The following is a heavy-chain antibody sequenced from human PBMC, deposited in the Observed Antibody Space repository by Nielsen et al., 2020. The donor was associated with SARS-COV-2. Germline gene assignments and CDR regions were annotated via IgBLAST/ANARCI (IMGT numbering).Heavy chain of an antibody. V-gene: IGHV3-30-3*01. Sequence: GGSLRLSCAASGFTFSSYAMHWVRQAPGKGLEWVAVISYDGSNKYYADSVKGRFTISRDNSKNTLYLQMNSLRAEDTAVYYCARGRSRHAYYYYYGMDVWGQGTTVTVSS. CDR2: ISYDGSNK. CDR3: ARGRSRHAYYYYYGMDV. CDR1: GFTFSSYA. J-gene: IGHJ6*02.